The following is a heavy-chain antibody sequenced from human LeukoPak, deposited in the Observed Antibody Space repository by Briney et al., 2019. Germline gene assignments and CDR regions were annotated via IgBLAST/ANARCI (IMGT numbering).Heavy chain of an antibody. CDR3: ARGAAAGTGDFDY. CDR2: ISSSSSYI. Sequence: GGSLRLSCAASGFTFSSYSMNWVRQAPGKGLEWVSSISSSSSYIYYADSVKGRFTISRDNAKNSLYLQMNSLRAEDTAVYYCARGAAAGTGDFDYWGQGTLVTVSS. D-gene: IGHD6-13*01. J-gene: IGHJ4*02. V-gene: IGHV3-21*01. CDR1: GFTFSSYS.